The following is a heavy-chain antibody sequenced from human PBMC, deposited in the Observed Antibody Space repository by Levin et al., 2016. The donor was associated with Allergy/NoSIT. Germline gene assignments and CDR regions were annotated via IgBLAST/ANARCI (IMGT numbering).Heavy chain of an antibody. CDR1: GGSISSYY. CDR2: ISTGGNT. V-gene: IGHV4-4*07. Sequence: SETLSLTCTVSGGSISSYYWNWIRQPAGEGLEWIGRISTGGNTNYNPSLKSPITMSVDTSKNQFSLKLNSVTAADTAVYYCARYTASSPKSLDYWGRGTLVTVSS. D-gene: IGHD2-2*02. CDR3: ARYTASSPKSLDY. J-gene: IGHJ4*02.